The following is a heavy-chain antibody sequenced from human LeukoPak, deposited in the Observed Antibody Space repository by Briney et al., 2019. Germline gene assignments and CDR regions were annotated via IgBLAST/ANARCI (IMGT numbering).Heavy chain of an antibody. Sequence: PSETLSLTCTVSGGSISSGSYYWSWIRQPAGRGLEWIGRIYTSGSTNYNPSLKSRVTISVDTSKNQFSLKLSSVTAADTAVYYCARDRGDYSSSWFDYWGQGTLVTVSS. CDR3: ARDRGDYSSSWFDY. V-gene: IGHV4-61*02. D-gene: IGHD6-13*01. CDR1: GGSISSGSYY. CDR2: IYTSGST. J-gene: IGHJ4*02.